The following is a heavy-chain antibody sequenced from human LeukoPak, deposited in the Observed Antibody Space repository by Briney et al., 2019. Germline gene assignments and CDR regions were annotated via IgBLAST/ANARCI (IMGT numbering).Heavy chain of an antibody. J-gene: IGHJ5*02. Sequence: GGSLRLSCAASGFTFSLYAMHWVRQAPGKGLVWVAVISYDESTKSYADSVKGRFTIYRDNSKNTLYLQMNSLRAEDTAIYYCAKGSGTGGCDHWGQGTLVTVSS. D-gene: IGHD2-8*02. CDR1: GFTFSLYA. V-gene: IGHV3-30-3*01. CDR3: AKGSGTGGCDH. CDR2: ISYDESTK.